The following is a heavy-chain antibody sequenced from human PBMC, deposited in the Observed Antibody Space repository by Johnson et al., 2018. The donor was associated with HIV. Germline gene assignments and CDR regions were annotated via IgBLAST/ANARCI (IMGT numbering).Heavy chain of an antibody. V-gene: IGHV3-33*06. CDR2: IWYDGSNK. J-gene: IGHJ3*02. D-gene: IGHD5-24*01. CDR3: AKDHPQMATIVGAFDI. Sequence: QVQLVESGGGLVQPGGSLRLSCAASGFTVSSNYMSWVRQAPGKGLEWVAVIWYDGSNKYYADSVKGRFTISRDNSKNTLYLQMNSLRAEDTAVYYCAKDHPQMATIVGAFDIWGQGTMVTVSS. CDR1: GFTVSSNY.